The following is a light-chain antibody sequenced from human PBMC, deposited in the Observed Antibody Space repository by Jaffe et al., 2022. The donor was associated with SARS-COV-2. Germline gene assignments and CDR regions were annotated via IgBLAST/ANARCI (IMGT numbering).Light chain of an antibody. J-gene: IGKJ2*01. CDR1: QSVSNN. CDR3: QQWHHWPQT. Sequence: EIEMTQSPATLSVSPGERATLSCRASQSVSNNVAWYQQKPGQAPRLLIYGASTRATGLPARFSASGSGTEFTLTISSLQSEDFAVYYCQQWHHWPQTFGQGTKLEIK. CDR2: GAS. V-gene: IGKV3-15*01.